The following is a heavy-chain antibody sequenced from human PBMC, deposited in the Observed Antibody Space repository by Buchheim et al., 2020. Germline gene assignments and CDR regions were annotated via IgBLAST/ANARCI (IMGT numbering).Heavy chain of an antibody. V-gene: IGHV4-39*01. Sequence: QLQLQESGPGLVKPSETLSLTCTVSGGSISSSSYYWGWIRQPPGKGLEWIGSIYYSGSTYYNPSLKSRVTISVDTSQNQFSLKLSSVTAADTAVYYCARQDIVVVPAAIITNWFDPWGQGTL. CDR1: GGSISSSSYY. CDR3: ARQDIVVVPAAIITNWFDP. CDR2: IYYSGST. D-gene: IGHD2-2*01. J-gene: IGHJ5*02.